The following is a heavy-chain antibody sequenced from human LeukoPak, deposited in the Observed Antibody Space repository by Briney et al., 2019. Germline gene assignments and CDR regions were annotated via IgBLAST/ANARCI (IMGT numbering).Heavy chain of an antibody. J-gene: IGHJ4*02. V-gene: IGHV1-69*04. CDR3: ALLGDSAAGTRY. CDR2: IIPILGIA. D-gene: IGHD6-13*01. Sequence: ASVKVSCKASGGTFSSYAISWVRQAPGQGLEWVGRIIPILGIANYAQKFQGRVTITADKSTSTAYMELSSLRSEDTAVYYCALLGDSAAGTRYWGQGTLVTVSS. CDR1: GGTFSSYA.